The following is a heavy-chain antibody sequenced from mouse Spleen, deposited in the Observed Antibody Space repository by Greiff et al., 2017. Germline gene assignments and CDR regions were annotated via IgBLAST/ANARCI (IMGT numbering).Heavy chain of an antibody. CDR3: ALDSSGWGFAY. CDR1: GYAFSSSW. V-gene: IGHV1-82*01. Sequence: VQLQQSGPELVKPGASVKISCKASGYAFSSSWMNWVKQRPGKGLEWIGRIYPGDGDTNYNGKFKGKATLTADKSSSTAYMQLSSLTSEDSAVYFCALDSSGWGFAYWGQGTLVTVSA. J-gene: IGHJ3*01. D-gene: IGHD3-2*01. CDR2: IYPGDGDT.